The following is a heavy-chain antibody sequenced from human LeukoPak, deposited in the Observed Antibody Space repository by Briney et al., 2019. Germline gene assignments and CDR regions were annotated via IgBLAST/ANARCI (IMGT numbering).Heavy chain of an antibody. V-gene: IGHV3-23*01. CDR3: AKDRTVGASYWYFDL. Sequence: GGSLRLSCTASGFTFSKYDMIWVRQAPGKGLEWVSVISGSGGSTYYADSVKGRFTISRDSSKNTLFLHMNTLRAEDTAIYYCAKDRTVGASYWYFDLWGRGTLVTVSS. CDR1: GFTFSKYD. D-gene: IGHD1-26*01. J-gene: IGHJ2*01. CDR2: ISGSGGST.